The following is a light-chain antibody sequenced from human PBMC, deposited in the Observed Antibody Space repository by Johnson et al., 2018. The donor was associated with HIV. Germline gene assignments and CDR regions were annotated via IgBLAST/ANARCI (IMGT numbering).Light chain of an antibody. CDR2: ENN. CDR3: GTWDSSLSAYV. V-gene: IGLV1-51*02. Sequence: QSVLTQPPSVSAAPGQKVTISCSGSSSNIGSNYVSWYQQLPGTAPKLLIYENNKRPSGIPDRFSGSKYGTSATLGITGLQTGDEADYYCGTWDSSLSAYVVGTGTKVTVL. J-gene: IGLJ1*01. CDR1: SSNIGSNY.